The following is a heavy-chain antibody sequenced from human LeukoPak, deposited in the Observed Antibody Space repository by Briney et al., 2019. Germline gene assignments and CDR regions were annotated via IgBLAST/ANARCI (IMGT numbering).Heavy chain of an antibody. D-gene: IGHD2-2*02. J-gene: IGHJ4*02. CDR2: ISGSGDIT. CDR1: GFTFNNYA. CDR3: VKGCSYTSCYTSDY. Sequence: GGSLRLSCAASGFTFNNYAMTWVRQAPGKGLEWVSTISGSGDITHYADSVKGRFTISRDNSKNMLYLQMNSLRVEDTAIYYCVKGCSYTSCYTSDYWGQGTLVTVSS. V-gene: IGHV3-23*01.